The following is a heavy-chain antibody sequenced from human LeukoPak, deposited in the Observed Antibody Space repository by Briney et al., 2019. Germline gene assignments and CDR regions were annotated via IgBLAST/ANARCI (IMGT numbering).Heavy chain of an antibody. J-gene: IGHJ4*02. V-gene: IGHV4-34*01. D-gene: IGHD2-2*01. CDR3: AKDIRGRDIVVVPAGVPFDY. CDR2: INHSGST. Sequence: PSETLSLTCAVYGGSFSGYYWSWIRQPPGKGLEWIGEINHSGSTNYDPSLKSRVTISVDTSKNQFSLKLSSVTAADTALYYCAKDIRGRDIVVVPAGVPFDYWGQGTLVTVSS. CDR1: GGSFSGYY.